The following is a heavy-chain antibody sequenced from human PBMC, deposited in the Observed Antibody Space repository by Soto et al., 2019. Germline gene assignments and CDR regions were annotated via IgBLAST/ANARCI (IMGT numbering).Heavy chain of an antibody. V-gene: IGHV1-3*04. CDR3: ARAMPTAGEIDVDQ. Sequence: QVDLVQSGAEVQEPGASVRISCEASGYPFTSYGIHWVRPAPGQRLAWMGWSNTGSSNTRYSPEFQARVTITRDTAASTAYMELNSLRSEDTAVYYCARAMPTAGEIDVDQWGQGTLVTVSS. CDR1: GYPFTSYG. J-gene: IGHJ4*02. D-gene: IGHD6-13*01. CDR2: SNTGSSNT.